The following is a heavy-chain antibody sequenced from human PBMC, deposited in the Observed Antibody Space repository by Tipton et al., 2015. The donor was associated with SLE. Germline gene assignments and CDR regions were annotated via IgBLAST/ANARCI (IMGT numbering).Heavy chain of an antibody. CDR3: ARRDSSSWSPIDF. D-gene: IGHD6-13*01. J-gene: IGHJ4*02. Sequence: TLSLTCTVSGGSISSGSYYWSWIRQPAGKGLEWIGYIYTSGSTNSNPSLKSRVTISVDTSKNQLSLKMTSVTAADTAVYYCARRDSSSWSPIDFWGQGTLVTVSS. CDR1: GGSISSGSYY. CDR2: IYTSGST. V-gene: IGHV4-61*09.